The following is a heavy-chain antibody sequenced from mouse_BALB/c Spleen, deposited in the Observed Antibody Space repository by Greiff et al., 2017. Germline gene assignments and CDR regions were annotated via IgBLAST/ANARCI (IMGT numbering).Heavy chain of an antibody. CDR1: GSSLTSYG. J-gene: IGHJ4*01. V-gene: IGHV2-9*02. D-gene: IGHD2-4*01. CDR3: ARDGDYDGYAMDD. Sequence: VQLVESGPGLVAPSQSLSITCTVSGSSLTSYGVHWVRQPPGKGLEWLGVIWAGGSTNYNSALMSRLSISKDNSKSQVFLKMNSLQTDDTAMYYCARDGDYDGYAMDDWGQGTSVTVSS. CDR2: IWAGGST.